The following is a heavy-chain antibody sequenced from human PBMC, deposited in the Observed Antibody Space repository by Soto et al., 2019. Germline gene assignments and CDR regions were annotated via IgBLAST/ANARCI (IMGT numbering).Heavy chain of an antibody. V-gene: IGHV1-18*01. Sequence: VSCKASGYTFSSYGITWVRQAPGQGPEWMGWISTYNGNTNYAQKFQGRVTLTTDTFTSTTYMELTSLTSDDTAVYYCARDRDSSGSLSGYWGQGTLVTVSS. D-gene: IGHD3-22*01. J-gene: IGHJ4*02. CDR2: ISTYNGNT. CDR1: GYTFSSYG. CDR3: ARDRDSSGSLSGY.